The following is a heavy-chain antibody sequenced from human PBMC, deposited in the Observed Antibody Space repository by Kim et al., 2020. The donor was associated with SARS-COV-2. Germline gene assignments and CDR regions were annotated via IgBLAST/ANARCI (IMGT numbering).Heavy chain of an antibody. CDR3: ARGGFGGYFDCLDY. D-gene: IGHD3-9*01. J-gene: IGHJ4*02. V-gene: IGHV5-51*01. Sequence: YSPSFQGQVTISAHKSISTAYLQWSSLKASDTAMYYCARGGFGGYFDCLDYWGQGTLVTVSS.